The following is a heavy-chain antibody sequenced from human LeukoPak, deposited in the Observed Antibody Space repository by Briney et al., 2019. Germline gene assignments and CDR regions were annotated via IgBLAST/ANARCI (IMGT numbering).Heavy chain of an antibody. CDR2: ISAYNGNT. CDR3: ARDFTDSSGYYYRFDY. Sequence: ASVKVSCKASGYTFTSYGISWVRQAPGQGLTWMGWISAYNGNTNYAQKLQGRVTMTTDTPTSTAYMELRSLRPDDTAVYYCARDFTDSSGYYYRFDYWGQGTLVTVSS. CDR1: GYTFTSYG. D-gene: IGHD3-22*01. V-gene: IGHV1-18*01. J-gene: IGHJ4*02.